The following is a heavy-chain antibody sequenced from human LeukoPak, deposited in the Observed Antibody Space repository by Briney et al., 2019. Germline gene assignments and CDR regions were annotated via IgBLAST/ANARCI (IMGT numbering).Heavy chain of an antibody. D-gene: IGHD3-9*01. CDR2: SDPEDGET. CDR1: GYTLTELS. CDR3: ATAGAYYDILTGSLFHPYYFDY. V-gene: IGHV1-24*01. Sequence: ASVKVSCKVSGYTLTELSMHWVRQAPGKGLEWMGGSDPEDGETIYAQKFRGRVTMTEDTSTDTAYMELSSLRSEDTAVYYCATAGAYYDILTGSLFHPYYFDYWGQGTLVTVSS. J-gene: IGHJ4*02.